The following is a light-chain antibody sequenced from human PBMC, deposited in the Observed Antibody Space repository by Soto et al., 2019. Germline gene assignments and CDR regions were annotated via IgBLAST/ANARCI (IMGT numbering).Light chain of an antibody. J-gene: IGKJ5*01. CDR1: QSISSY. Sequence: DIQMTQSPSSLSASVGDRVTITCRASQSISSYLNWYQHKPGKAPKVLINGASRLHTGVPSRFSGSGSGTEFTLTISSLQPGDFATYFCQQTYITPLTFGQGTRLEI. CDR3: QQTYITPLT. CDR2: GAS. V-gene: IGKV1-39*01.